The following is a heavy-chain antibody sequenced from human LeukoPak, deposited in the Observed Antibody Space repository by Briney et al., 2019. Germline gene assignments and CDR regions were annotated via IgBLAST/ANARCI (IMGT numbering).Heavy chain of an antibody. J-gene: IGHJ4*02. CDR1: GFTFSSYA. V-gene: IGHV3-23*01. D-gene: IGHD3-22*01. Sequence: GASLRLSCAASGFTFSSYAMSWVRQAPGKGLEWVSAISGSGGSTYYADSVKGRFTISRDNSKNTLYLQMNSLRAEDTAVYYCARDYYDSSGYYHVGYFDYWGQGTLVTVSS. CDR3: ARDYYDSSGYYHVGYFDY. CDR2: ISGSGGST.